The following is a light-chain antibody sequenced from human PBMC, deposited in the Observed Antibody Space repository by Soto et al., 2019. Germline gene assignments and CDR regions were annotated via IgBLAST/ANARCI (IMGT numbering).Light chain of an antibody. CDR3: QTYNSAPLT. CDR2: ATS. J-gene: IGKJ4*01. Sequence: ILMTQSPSTLAVSPGERASLSCRASQSVSRNLDWYQQKPGQTPRLLIYATSTRATGIPARFSGSGSGTDFTLTISRLQPGDVEPYYCQTYNSAPLTFGGGTKVDIK. CDR1: QSVSRN. V-gene: IGKV3-15*01.